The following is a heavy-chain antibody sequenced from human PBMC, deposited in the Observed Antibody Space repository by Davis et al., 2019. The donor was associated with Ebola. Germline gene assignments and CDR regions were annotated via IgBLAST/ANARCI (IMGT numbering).Heavy chain of an antibody. Sequence: ASVTVSCKASVYTFPSYYMHWVRQAPGQGLEWMGIINPSGGSTSYAQKFQGRVTMTRDTSTSTVYMELSSLRSEDTAVYYCARQVVVAAGRHFDYWGQGTLVTVSS. J-gene: IGHJ4*02. V-gene: IGHV1-46*01. CDR2: INPSGGST. CDR3: ARQVVVAAGRHFDY. D-gene: IGHD2-15*01. CDR1: VYTFPSYY.